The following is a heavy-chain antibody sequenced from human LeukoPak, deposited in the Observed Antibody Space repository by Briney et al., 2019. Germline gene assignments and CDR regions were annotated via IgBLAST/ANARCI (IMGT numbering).Heavy chain of an antibody. CDR1: GYTFTGYY. D-gene: IGHD1-26*01. CDR2: INPNSGGT. V-gene: IGHV1-2*02. CDR3: ARDRKSGSYYSV. Sequence: ASVKVSCKASGYTFTGYYMHWVRQAPGQGLEWMGWINPNSGGTNYAQKCQGRVTMTRDTSISTAYMELSRLRSDATAVYYCARDRKSGSYYSVWGQGTLVTVSS. J-gene: IGHJ4*02.